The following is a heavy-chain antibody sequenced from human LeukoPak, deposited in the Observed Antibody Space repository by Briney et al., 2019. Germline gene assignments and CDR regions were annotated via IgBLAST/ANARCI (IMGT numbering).Heavy chain of an antibody. CDR2: ISYDGSNK. Sequence: GRSLRLSCAASGFTFSSYAMHWVRQAPGKGLEWVAVISYDGSNKYYADSVKGRFTISRDNSKNTLYLQMNSLRAEDTAVYYCARSSNINFDYWGQGTLVTVSS. CDR1: GFTFSSYA. J-gene: IGHJ4*02. V-gene: IGHV3-30-3*01. CDR3: ARSSNINFDY. D-gene: IGHD2/OR15-2a*01.